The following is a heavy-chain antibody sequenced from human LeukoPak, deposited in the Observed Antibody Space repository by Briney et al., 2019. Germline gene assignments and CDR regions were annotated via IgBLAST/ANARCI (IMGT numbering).Heavy chain of an antibody. D-gene: IGHD3-22*01. Sequence: GGSLRLSCAASGFTFSSYGMHWVRQAPGKGLEWVAVISYDGSNKYYADSVKGRFTISRDNSKNTLYLQMNSLRAEDTAVYYCAKDVGYYDLWGQGTLVTVSS. J-gene: IGHJ4*02. V-gene: IGHV3-30*18. CDR1: GFTFSSYG. CDR3: AKDVGYYDL. CDR2: ISYDGSNK.